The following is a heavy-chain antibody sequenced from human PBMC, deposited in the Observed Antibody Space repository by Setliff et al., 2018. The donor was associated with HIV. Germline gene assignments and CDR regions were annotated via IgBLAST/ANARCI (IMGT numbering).Heavy chain of an antibody. CDR2: IHHSGTA. J-gene: IGHJ4*02. V-gene: IGHV4-39*01. CDR3: ARLSGGMVPNY. CDR1: GGSITRTPYY. D-gene: IGHD3-10*01. Sequence: KASETLSLTCTVSGGSITRTPYYWGWIRQPPGKGLEWIGSIHHSGTAYDNPSLKSRVTISVDPSKNQILLRLSSVTAADTAVYYCARLSGGMVPNYWGQGTLVTV.